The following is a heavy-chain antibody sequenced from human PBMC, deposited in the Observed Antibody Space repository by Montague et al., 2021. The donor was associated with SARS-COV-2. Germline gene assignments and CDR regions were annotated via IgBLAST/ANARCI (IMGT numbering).Heavy chain of an antibody. CDR3: ARHSGDYTIFGVVIYYMDV. CDR1: GGSISSNSHY. CDR2: IYYSGST. D-gene: IGHD3-3*01. Sequence: SETLSLTCTVSGGSISSNSHYWGWVRQPQGKGLEWIGSIYYSGSTYYNPYLKSRVTISVDTSKNQFSLKLSSMTAADTAVFYCARHSGDYTIFGVVIYYMDVWGKGTTVTVSS. J-gene: IGHJ6*03. V-gene: IGHV4-39*01.